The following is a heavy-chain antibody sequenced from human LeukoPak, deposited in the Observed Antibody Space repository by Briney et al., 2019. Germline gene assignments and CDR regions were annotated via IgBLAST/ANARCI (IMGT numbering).Heavy chain of an antibody. V-gene: IGHV4-39*01. CDR1: GFTFSSYG. Sequence: GSLRLSCAASGFTFSSYGMNWIRQPPGKGLEWIGSIYYSGSPYYNPSLKSRVTISVDTSKKQFSLKLSSVTAADTAVYYCARHVGFITMVRGVINNNWFDPWGQGTLVTVSS. CDR2: IYYSGSP. J-gene: IGHJ5*02. D-gene: IGHD3-10*01. CDR3: ARHVGFITMVRGVINNNWFDP.